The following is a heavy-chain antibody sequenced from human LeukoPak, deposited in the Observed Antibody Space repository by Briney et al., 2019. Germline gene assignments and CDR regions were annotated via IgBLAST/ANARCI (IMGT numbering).Heavy chain of an antibody. D-gene: IGHD2-21*01. CDR3: ARVCGGDCSDAFDI. V-gene: IGHV1-8*03. J-gene: IGHJ3*02. CDR1: GYTFTSYD. Sequence: ASVKVSCKASGYTFTSYDFNWVRQATGQGLEWMGWMNPNSGNTGYAQKFQGRVTITRNTSISTAYMELSSLRSEGTAVYYCARVCGGDCSDAFDIWGQGTMVTVSS. CDR2: MNPNSGNT.